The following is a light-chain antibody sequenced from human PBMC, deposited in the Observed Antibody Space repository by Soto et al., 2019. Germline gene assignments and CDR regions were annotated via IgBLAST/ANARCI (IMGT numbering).Light chain of an antibody. Sequence: QSVLTQPRSVSGSPGRSVTISCTGTSSDVGGYNFVSWYQQHPGKAPKLMVYDVSQRPSGVPDRFSGSKSGNTASLTISGLQAEDEADYYCCSYAGSYTHVFGTGTKVTVL. CDR1: SSDVGGYNF. CDR2: DVS. CDR3: CSYAGSYTHV. V-gene: IGLV2-11*01. J-gene: IGLJ1*01.